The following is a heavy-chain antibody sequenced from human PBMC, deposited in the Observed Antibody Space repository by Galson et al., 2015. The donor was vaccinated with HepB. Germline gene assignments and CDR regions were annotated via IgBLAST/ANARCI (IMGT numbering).Heavy chain of an antibody. CDR1: GYTFTSYA. CDR3: AKDLVYTYGENYYYYDMDV. V-gene: IGHV1-3*04. CDR2: INTGNGNT. D-gene: IGHD5-18*01. Sequence: SVKVSCKASGYTFTSYAMHWVRQAPGQRLEWMGWINTGNGNTKYSQKFRGRVTITRDTSASTAYMGLSSLTSEDTAVYYCAKDLVYTYGENYYYYDMDVWGQGTTVTVSS. J-gene: IGHJ6*02.